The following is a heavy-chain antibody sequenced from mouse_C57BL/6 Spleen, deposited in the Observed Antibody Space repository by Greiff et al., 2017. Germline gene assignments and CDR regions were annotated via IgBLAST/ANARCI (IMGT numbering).Heavy chain of an antibody. CDR3: ARERDYGSFAY. D-gene: IGHD1-1*01. CDR2: IYPGDGDT. Sequence: QVQLQQSGPELVRPGASVKISCKASGYAFSSSWMNWVKQRPGKGLEWIGRIYPGDGDTNYNGKFKGKATLTADKSSSTAYMQLSSLTSEDSAVYFCARERDYGSFAYWGQGTLVTVSA. J-gene: IGHJ3*01. CDR1: GYAFSSSW. V-gene: IGHV1-82*01.